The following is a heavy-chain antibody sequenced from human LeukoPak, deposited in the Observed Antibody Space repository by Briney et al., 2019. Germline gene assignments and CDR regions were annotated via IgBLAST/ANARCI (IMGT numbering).Heavy chain of an antibody. CDR2: IYTTGSA. CDR3: ARDAHYYGVDY. J-gene: IGHJ4*02. V-gene: IGHV4-4*07. Sequence: SETLSLTRTVSGDSLRSYYWSWFRQPAGKGLEWIGRIYTTGSANYNPSLKSRVIMSVDTSKNQFSLNLTSVTAADTAMYYCARDAHYYGVDYWGQGTLVTVSS. D-gene: IGHD3-10*01. CDR1: GDSLRSYY.